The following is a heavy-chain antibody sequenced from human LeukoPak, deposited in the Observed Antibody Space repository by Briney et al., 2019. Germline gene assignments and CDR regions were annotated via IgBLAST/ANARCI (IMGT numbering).Heavy chain of an antibody. V-gene: IGHV1-46*01. CDR2: INPYGGST. D-gene: IGHD1-26*01. CDR1: GYXFTSYY. J-gene: IGHJ4*02. CDR3: ARVILGATSDDAGFEY. Sequence: ASVKVSCKASGYXFTSYYIHWVRQAPGQGLEWMGIINPYGGSTTYAQKFQGRVTMTRDTSTSTVYMELSSLRSEDTAVYYCARVILGATSDDAGFEYWGQGTLVTVSS.